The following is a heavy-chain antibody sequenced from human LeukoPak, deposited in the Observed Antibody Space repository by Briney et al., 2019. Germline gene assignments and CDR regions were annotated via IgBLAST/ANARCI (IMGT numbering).Heavy chain of an antibody. CDR1: GGSVGSGSYY. J-gene: IGHJ4*02. V-gene: IGHV4-61*01. Sequence: SETLSLTCTVSGGSVGSGSYYWSWIRQPPGKGLEWIGYIYYSGSTNYNPSLKSRVTISVDTSKNQFPLKLSSVTAADTAVYYCARKTYYYDSSGYYVLDYWGQGTLVTVSS. CDR2: IYYSGST. CDR3: ARKTYYYDSSGYYVLDY. D-gene: IGHD3-22*01.